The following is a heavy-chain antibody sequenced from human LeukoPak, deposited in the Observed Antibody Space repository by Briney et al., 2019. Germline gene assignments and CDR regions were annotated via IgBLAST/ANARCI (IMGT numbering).Heavy chain of an antibody. V-gene: IGHV1-18*01. D-gene: IGHD3-10*01. CDR3: ARDRWAYYGSGSYQGYFDY. Sequence: ASVKVSCKASGYTFTSYGISWVRQAPGQGLEWMGWISAHNGNTNYAQKLQGRVTMTTDTSTSTAYMELRSLRSDDTAVYYCARDRWAYYGSGSYQGYFDYWGQGTLVTVSS. J-gene: IGHJ4*02. CDR1: GYTFTSYG. CDR2: ISAHNGNT.